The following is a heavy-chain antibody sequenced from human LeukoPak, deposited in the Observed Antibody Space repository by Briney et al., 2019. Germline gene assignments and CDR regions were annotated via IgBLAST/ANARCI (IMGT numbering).Heavy chain of an antibody. CDR2: INPNSGGT. D-gene: IGHD6-13*01. CDR3: ARAARIAAAGTSWFDP. Sequence: GASVKVSCKASGYTFTGYYMHWVRQAPGQGLERMGWINPNSGGTNYAQKFQGRVTMTRDTSISTAYMELSRLRSDDTAVYYCARAARIAAAGTSWFDPWGQGTLVTVSS. J-gene: IGHJ5*02. CDR1: GYTFTGYY. V-gene: IGHV1-2*02.